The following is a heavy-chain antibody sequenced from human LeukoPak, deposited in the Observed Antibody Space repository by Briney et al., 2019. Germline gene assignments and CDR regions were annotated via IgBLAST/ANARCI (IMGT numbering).Heavy chain of an antibody. CDR3: ARDMPWSSGWVYYYYYYGMDV. D-gene: IGHD6-19*01. J-gene: IGHJ6*02. CDR1: GGTFISYA. V-gene: IGHV1-46*01. CDR2: INPSGGST. Sequence: ASVKVSCKASGGTFISYAISWVRQAPGQGLEWMGIINPSGGSTSYAQKFQGRVTMTRDTSTSTVYMELSSLRSEDTAVYYCARDMPWSSGWVYYYYYYGMDVWGQGTTVTVSS.